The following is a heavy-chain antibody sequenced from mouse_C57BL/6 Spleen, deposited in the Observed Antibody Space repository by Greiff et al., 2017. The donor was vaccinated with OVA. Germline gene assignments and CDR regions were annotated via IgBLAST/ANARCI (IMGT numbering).Heavy chain of an antibody. D-gene: IGHD1-1*01. CDR2: IRLKSDNYAT. CDR1: GFTFSNYW. J-gene: IGHJ3*01. Sequence: EVKLMESGGGLVQPGGSMKLSCVASGFTFSNYWMNWVRQSPEKGLEWVAQIRLKSDNYATHYAVSVKGRFTISRDESKSCVYLQMDNLRAEDTGIYYCSGSHYYGSSEFAYWGQGTLVTVSA. CDR3: SGSHYYGSSEFAY. V-gene: IGHV6-3*01.